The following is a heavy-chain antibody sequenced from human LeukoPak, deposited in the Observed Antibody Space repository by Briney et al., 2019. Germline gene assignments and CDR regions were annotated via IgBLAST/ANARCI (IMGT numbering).Heavy chain of an antibody. D-gene: IGHD3-10*01. CDR2: INHSGST. CDR1: GGSFSGYY. V-gene: IGHV4-34*01. Sequence: SETLSLTCAVYGGSFSGYYWSWIRQPPGKGLEWIGEINHSGSTNYNPSLKSRVTISVDTSKNQFSLKLSSVTAADTAVYYCARHMLNYYGSGDAFDIWGQGTMVTVSS. CDR3: ARHMLNYYGSGDAFDI. J-gene: IGHJ3*02.